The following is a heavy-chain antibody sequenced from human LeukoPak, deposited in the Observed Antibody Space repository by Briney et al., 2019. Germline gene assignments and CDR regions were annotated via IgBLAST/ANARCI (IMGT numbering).Heavy chain of an antibody. CDR3: ARSGGYSYFDH. Sequence: GFSLSTSGMCVSWIRQPPGKALEWLDEYYSTSLKTRLTIPKDTSKNQVVLTMTNMDPVDTATYYCARSGGYSYFDHWGQGTLVTVSS. V-gene: IGHV2-70*01. CDR1: GFSLSTSGMC. CDR2: E. J-gene: IGHJ4*02. D-gene: IGHD1-1*01.